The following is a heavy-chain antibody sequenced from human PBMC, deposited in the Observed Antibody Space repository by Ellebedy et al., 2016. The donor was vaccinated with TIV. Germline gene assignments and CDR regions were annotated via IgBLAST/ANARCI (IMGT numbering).Heavy chain of an antibody. V-gene: IGHV4-59*01. D-gene: IGHD5-24*01. CDR2: ITFSGST. CDR3: ARGRRLLCSGELDAAVSLDH. J-gene: IGHJ5*02. Sequence: MPSETLSLTCTVPGGSMSFYYWNWIRQPPGKGLEGIGYITFSGSTKYNPALKSRVTISLDTSKTQFSLKLTSVTSAATAVYFCARGRRLLCSGELDAAVSLDHWGQGTLVSVSS. CDR1: GGSMSFYY.